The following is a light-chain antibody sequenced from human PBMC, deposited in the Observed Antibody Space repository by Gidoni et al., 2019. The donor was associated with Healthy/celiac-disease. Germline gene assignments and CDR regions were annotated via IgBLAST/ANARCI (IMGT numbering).Light chain of an antibody. CDR3: QQSYSTPPT. CDR1: QSISSY. V-gene: IGKV1-39*01. CDR2: AAS. Sequence: IQITHSPSSLSASVGDRVTITSRASQSISSYLNWYQQKPGKAHKLLIYAASSLQSGVQSRFSGSGSGTDFTLTISSLQPEDFATYYCQQSYSTPPTFGGGTKVEIK. J-gene: IGKJ4*01.